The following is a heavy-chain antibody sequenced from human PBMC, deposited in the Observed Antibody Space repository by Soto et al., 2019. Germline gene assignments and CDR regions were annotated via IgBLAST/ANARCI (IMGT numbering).Heavy chain of an antibody. Sequence: QVELQQWGAGLLKPSETLSLTCAVYGGSFSGYYWNWIRQPPGEGLEWIGEINHSGTTNYNPSLKSRVTLSVDTSKNQFSLKVTSVTAADTAVYYCARVGTPRPFDSWGQGTLVTVSP. D-gene: IGHD1-26*01. CDR2: INHSGTT. V-gene: IGHV4-34*01. CDR1: GGSFSGYY. J-gene: IGHJ4*02. CDR3: ARVGTPRPFDS.